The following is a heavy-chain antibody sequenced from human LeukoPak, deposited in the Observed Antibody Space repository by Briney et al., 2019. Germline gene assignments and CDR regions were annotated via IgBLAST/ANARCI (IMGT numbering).Heavy chain of an antibody. J-gene: IGHJ4*02. CDR1: GFTFDDCA. Sequence: GGSLRLSCAASGFTFDDCAMHWVRQAPGKGLEWVSGISWNGGSIGYADSVKGRFTISRDNAKNSLYLQMNSLRAEDTAVYYCARDRGSSPSDYWGQGTLVTVSS. D-gene: IGHD6-6*01. CDR2: ISWNGGSI. CDR3: ARDRGSSPSDY. V-gene: IGHV3-9*01.